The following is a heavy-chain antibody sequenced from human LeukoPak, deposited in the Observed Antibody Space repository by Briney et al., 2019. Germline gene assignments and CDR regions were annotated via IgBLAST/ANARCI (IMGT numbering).Heavy chain of an antibody. CDR1: GFSFSTYA. V-gene: IGHV3-23*01. D-gene: IGHD6-19*01. Sequence: GGSLRLSCAACGFSFSTYAMSWVRQAPGKGLEWVSTISSGGDSTYYPVSVKGRFTISRDNSKNTLYLQIKNVRAEDTAKYYCAKMSPYTSGWPSDCWGQGTLVTVSS. J-gene: IGHJ4*02. CDR3: AKMSPYTSGWPSDC. CDR2: ISSGGDST.